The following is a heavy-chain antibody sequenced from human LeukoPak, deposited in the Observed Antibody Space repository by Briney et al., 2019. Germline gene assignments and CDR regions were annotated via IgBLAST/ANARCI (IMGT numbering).Heavy chain of an antibody. V-gene: IGHV3-30*18. Sequence: GGSLRLSCAASGFTFSSHGMHWVRQAPGKGLEWVALISNGGTNEYYADSVKGRFTISRDNSRNTLYLQMNSLRAEDTAVYYRAKEGSGSREIDYWGQGTLVTVSS. D-gene: IGHD3-10*01. CDR3: AKEGSGSREIDY. CDR1: GFTFSSHG. CDR2: ISNGGTNE. J-gene: IGHJ4*02.